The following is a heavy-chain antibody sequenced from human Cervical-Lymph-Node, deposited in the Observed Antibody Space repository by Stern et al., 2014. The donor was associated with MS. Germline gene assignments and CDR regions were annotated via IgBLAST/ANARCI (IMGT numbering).Heavy chain of an antibody. D-gene: IGHD3-22*01. Sequence: EQLVESGGGLVQPGGSLRLSCAASGFTFRSYWIHWVRHAPGKGLVWVSRINSDGRRPSYAASLHGRFTISRDNAKNTLYLQMNSLRAEDTAVYYCARDSHYYDSSGYSYWGQGTLVTVSS. J-gene: IGHJ4*02. V-gene: IGHV3-74*01. CDR1: GFTFRSYW. CDR2: INSDGRRP. CDR3: ARDSHYYDSSGYSY.